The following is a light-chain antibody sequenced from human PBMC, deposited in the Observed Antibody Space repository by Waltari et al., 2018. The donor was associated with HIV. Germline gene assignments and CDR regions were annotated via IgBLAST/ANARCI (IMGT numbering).Light chain of an antibody. Sequence: SVLTQPPSASGTPGQRVTISCSGSSSNIGSNYVFWYQQVPGTAPKLLLYRNDQRPAGVPGRFSASTSGTAASLAISGLRPEDEADYYCATWDDSLSGVLFGGGTKLTVL. CDR3: ATWDDSLSGVL. CDR2: RND. CDR1: SSNIGSNY. V-gene: IGLV1-47*01. J-gene: IGLJ2*01.